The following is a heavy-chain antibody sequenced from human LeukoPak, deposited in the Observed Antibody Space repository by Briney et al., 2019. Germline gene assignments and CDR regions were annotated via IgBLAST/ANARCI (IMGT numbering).Heavy chain of an antibody. CDR3: ARGAESLAGISYFDY. V-gene: IGHV3-21*01. Sequence: PGGSLTLSCAPSGLTFSSYAMSWVRQAPGKGLEWVSSISSSSSYIYYADSVKGRFTISRDNAKNSLYLQMNSLRAEDTAVYYCARGAESLAGISYFDYWGQGALVTVSS. D-gene: IGHD2-15*01. CDR1: GLTFSSYA. CDR2: ISSSSSYI. J-gene: IGHJ4*02.